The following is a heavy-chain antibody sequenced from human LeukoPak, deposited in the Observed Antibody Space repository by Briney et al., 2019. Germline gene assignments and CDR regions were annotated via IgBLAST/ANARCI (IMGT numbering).Heavy chain of an antibody. J-gene: IGHJ3*02. CDR2: INPNSGGT. D-gene: IGHD3-22*01. V-gene: IGHV1-2*02. Sequence: ASVKVSCKASGHTFTGYYMHWVRQAPGQGLEWMGWINPNSGGTNYAQKFQGRVTMTRDTSISTAYMELSRLRSDDTAVYYCARTRITMIVVGSDAFDIWGQGTMVTVSS. CDR1: GHTFTGYY. CDR3: ARTRITMIVVGSDAFDI.